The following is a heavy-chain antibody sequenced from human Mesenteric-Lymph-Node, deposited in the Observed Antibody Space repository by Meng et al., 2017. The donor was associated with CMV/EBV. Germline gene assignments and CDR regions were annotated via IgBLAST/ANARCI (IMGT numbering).Heavy chain of an antibody. J-gene: IGHJ6*02. CDR3: ARGRDTYDFWSGYFRRQYSGMDV. Sequence: ASVPVSCKASGYTFTSYDINWVRQATGQGLEWMGWMNPNSGNTGYAQKFQGRVTMTRNTSISTAYMELSSLRSEDTAVYYCARGRDTYDFWSGYFRRQYSGMDVWGQGTTVTVSS. D-gene: IGHD3-3*01. CDR2: MNPNSGNT. V-gene: IGHV1-8*01. CDR1: GYTFTSYD.